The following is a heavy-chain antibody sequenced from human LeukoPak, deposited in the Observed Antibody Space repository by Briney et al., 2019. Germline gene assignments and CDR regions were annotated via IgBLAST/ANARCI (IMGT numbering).Heavy chain of an antibody. V-gene: IGHV4-39*01. J-gene: IGHJ4*02. D-gene: IGHD3-10*01. CDR3: ARRGGSGRSFDY. CDR2: IYSSGST. CDR1: GGSISSSSYY. Sequence: SETLSLTCTVSGGSISSSSYYWGWIRQPPGKGLEWIGSIYSSGSTYYNPSLKSRVTISVDTSKNRFSLNLSSVPASDTAVYYCARRGGSGRSFDYWGQGILVTVSS.